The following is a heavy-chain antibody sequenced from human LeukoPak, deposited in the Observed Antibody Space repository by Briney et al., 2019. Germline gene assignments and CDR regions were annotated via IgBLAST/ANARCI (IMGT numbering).Heavy chain of an antibody. V-gene: IGHV3-74*01. CDR1: GFTFSSYW. CDR3: ARIKQWLNRGQFDY. D-gene: IGHD6-19*01. Sequence: GGSLRLSCAASGFTFSSYWMHWVRQAPGKGLVWVSRINSDGSSTIYADSEKGRFTISRDNAKNSLYLQMNSLRAEDTAVYYCARIKQWLNRGQFDYWGQGTLVTVSS. J-gene: IGHJ4*02. CDR2: INSDGSST.